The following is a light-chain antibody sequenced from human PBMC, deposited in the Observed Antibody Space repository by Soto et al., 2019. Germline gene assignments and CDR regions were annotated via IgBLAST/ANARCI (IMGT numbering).Light chain of an antibody. Sequence: QSALTQPASVSGSPGQSITISCTGTSSDVGSYNLVSWFQQHPGKAPKLMIYEGNKRPSGVSNRFSGSKSGNTASLTISGLQAEDEADYDCWSYAGSNTVVFGGGTKLTVL. CDR1: SSDVGSYNL. J-gene: IGLJ2*01. CDR3: WSYAGSNTVV. CDR2: EGN. V-gene: IGLV2-23*01.